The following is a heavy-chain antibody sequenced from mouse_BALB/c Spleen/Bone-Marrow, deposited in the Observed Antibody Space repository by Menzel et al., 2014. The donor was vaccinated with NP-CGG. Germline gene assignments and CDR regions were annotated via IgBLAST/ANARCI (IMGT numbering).Heavy chain of an antibody. CDR1: GYTLTSYW. CDR3: TRGGGSSYVEFAY. V-gene: IGHV1-5*01. Sequence: DVQLQESGTVLARPGASVKMSCKASGYTLTSYWMHWVKQRPGQGLEWIGAIYPGNSDTSYNQKFKGKAKLTPVTSTSTAYMELSSLTNEDSAVYYCTRGGGSSYVEFAYWGQGTLVTVSS. CDR2: IYPGNSDT. D-gene: IGHD1-1*01. J-gene: IGHJ3*01.